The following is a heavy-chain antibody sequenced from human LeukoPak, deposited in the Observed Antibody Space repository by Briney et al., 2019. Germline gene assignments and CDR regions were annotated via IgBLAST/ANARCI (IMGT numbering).Heavy chain of an antibody. CDR1: GFTFSSYS. D-gene: IGHD5-18*01. V-gene: IGHV3-30-3*01. J-gene: IGHJ4*02. CDR2: ISYDAIHK. Sequence: GGSLRPSCAASGFTFSSYSMHWVRQAPGKGLEWVAVISYDAIHKYYADSVKGRFTISRDNSKNTLYLQINSLRAEDTAVYFCARGRRNTAMVYFFDYWGQGTLVTVSS. CDR3: ARGRRNTAMVYFFDY.